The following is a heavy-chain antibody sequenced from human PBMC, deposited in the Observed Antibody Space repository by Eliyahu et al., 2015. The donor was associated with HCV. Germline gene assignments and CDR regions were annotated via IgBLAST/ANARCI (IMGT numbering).Heavy chain of an antibody. CDR2: ISYDGSNK. J-gene: IGHJ6*02. V-gene: IGHV3-30*18. D-gene: IGHD3-3*01. CDR1: GFTXSSCG. CDR3: ANAPRGFLEWLYGMDV. Sequence: QVQLVESGGGVVQSGRSLRLSCXASGFTXSSCGMHWVRQAPGKGLGWVAVISYDGSNKYYADSVKGRFTISRDNSKNTLYLQMNSLRAEDTAVYYCANAPRGFLEWLYGMDVWGQGTTVTVSS.